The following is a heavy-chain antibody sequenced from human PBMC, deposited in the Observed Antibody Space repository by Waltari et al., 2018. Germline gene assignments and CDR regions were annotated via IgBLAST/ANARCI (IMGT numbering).Heavy chain of an antibody. Sequence: QLQLQESGPGLVKPSETLSLTRTVSGCSISSSSYNWGWSGQPPGKGLEWIGSIYYSGSTYYNPSLKSRVTISVDTSKNQFSLKLSSVTAADTAVYYCASSYSSGWYSTFDYWGQGTRVTVSS. V-gene: IGHV4-39*01. J-gene: IGHJ4*02. D-gene: IGHD6-19*01. CDR3: ASSYSSGWYSTFDY. CDR1: GCSISSSSYN. CDR2: IYYSGST.